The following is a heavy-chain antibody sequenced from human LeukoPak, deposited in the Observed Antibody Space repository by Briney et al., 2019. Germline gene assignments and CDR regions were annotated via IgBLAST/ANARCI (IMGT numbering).Heavy chain of an antibody. Sequence: GGSLRLSCAAPGFTFSSYGMPWVRQAPGKGLEWVALTSKDGSSEYYADSVKGRFTISRDNSQNTLYLQMNSLSVDDTAVYFCAKDRAYSASYRGYFDSWGQGTLVTVSS. CDR1: GFTFSSYG. J-gene: IGHJ4*02. CDR2: TSKDGSSE. V-gene: IGHV3-30*18. CDR3: AKDRAYSASYRGYFDS. D-gene: IGHD1-26*01.